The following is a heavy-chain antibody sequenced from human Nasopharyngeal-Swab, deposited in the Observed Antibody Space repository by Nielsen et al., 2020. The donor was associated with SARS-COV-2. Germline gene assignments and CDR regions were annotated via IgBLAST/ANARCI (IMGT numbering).Heavy chain of an antibody. Sequence: ESLKISCVGSGIDFRGFWMNWVRQAPGKGLEWVANINENASKRNYVDSVRGRFTISRDNAKNTLYLQMNSLRVEDTAVYYCVKHQGSSSDQWGQGTLVTVSS. CDR3: VKHQGSSSDQ. J-gene: IGHJ4*02. V-gene: IGHV3-7*02. CDR2: INENASKR. CDR1: GIDFRGFW.